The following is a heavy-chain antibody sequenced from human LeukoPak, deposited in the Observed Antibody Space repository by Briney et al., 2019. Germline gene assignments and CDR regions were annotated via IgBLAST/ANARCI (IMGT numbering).Heavy chain of an antibody. CDR1: GFTFSDYY. V-gene: IGHV3-11*01. CDR2: ISSTSPRAI. D-gene: IGHD6-6*01. J-gene: IGHJ4*02. CDR3: AGHARGSYLVY. Sequence: GALRLSCAASGFTFSDYYMSWIRQAPGKGLEWVSLISSTSPRAISYGDSVKGRFTTSRDDAKDSLLLQMNNLRVEDTAMYYCAGHARGSYLVYWGQGTLVTVSS.